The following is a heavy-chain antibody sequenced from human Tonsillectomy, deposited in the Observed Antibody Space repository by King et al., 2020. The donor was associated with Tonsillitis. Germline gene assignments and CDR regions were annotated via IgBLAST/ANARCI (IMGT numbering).Heavy chain of an antibody. J-gene: IGHJ3*02. V-gene: IGHV4-39*01. D-gene: IGHD3-10*01. CDR3: ARPNSLHPYGSHHYDAFDI. CDR1: GVSISSSSYY. Sequence: QMQLQESGPGLVKPSETLSLTCAVSGVSISSSSYYWGWIRQPPGKGLEWIGSIYYTGSTYHSPSLKSRVTMSVDTSKNQFSLILSSVTAADTAMYYCARPNSLHPYGSHHYDAFDIWGQGTMVTVSS. CDR2: IYYTGST.